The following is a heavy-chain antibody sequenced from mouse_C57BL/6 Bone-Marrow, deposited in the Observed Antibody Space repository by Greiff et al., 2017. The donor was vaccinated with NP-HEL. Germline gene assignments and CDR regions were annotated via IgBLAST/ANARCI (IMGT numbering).Heavy chain of an antibody. CDR2: IYPRDGST. Sequence: QVQLQQSGPELVKPGASVKLSCKASGYTFTSYDINWVKQRPGRGLEWIGWIYPRDGSTKYNAKFKGKATLTVDTSSSTAYMELHSLTSEDSAVYFCARTLHRCLCGSSIYWYFDVWGTGTTVTVSS. CDR3: ARTLHRCLCGSSIYWYFDV. CDR1: GYTFTSYD. D-gene: IGHD1-1*01. J-gene: IGHJ1*03. V-gene: IGHV1-85*01.